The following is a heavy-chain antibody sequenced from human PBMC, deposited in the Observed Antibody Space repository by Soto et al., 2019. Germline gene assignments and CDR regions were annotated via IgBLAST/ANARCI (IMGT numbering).Heavy chain of an antibody. D-gene: IGHD1-7*01. CDR3: ARGTGTTLFGYYGMDV. J-gene: IGHJ6*02. V-gene: IGHV3-11*01. CDR1: GFTFSDYY. Sequence: QVQLVESGGGLVKPGGSLRLSCSASGFTFSDYYMSWIRRAPGKGLEWVSYISSSGSTIYYAASVQGRFTISRDNAKHSVYLQMNSLRAEDTAVYYCARGTGTTLFGYYGMDVCGQGTTVTVSS. CDR2: ISSSGSTI.